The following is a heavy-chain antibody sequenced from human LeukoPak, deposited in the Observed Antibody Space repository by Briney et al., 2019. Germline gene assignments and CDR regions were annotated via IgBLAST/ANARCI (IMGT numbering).Heavy chain of an antibody. V-gene: IGHV3-49*03. Sequence: GGSLRLSCTASGFTFGDYAMSWIRQAPGKGLEWVGFIRSKAYGETADYAASVKGRFTISRDDSKAIAYLQMNSLKTEDTAVYHCTRDRGAYNLYNYWGQGTLVTVSS. CDR1: GFTFGDYA. D-gene: IGHD1-1*01. J-gene: IGHJ4*02. CDR3: TRDRGAYNLYNY. CDR2: IRSKAYGETA.